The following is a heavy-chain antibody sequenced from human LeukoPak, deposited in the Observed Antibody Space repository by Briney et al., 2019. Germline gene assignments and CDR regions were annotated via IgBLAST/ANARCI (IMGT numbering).Heavy chain of an antibody. V-gene: IGHV3-21*01. Sequence: PGGSLRLSCAASGFTFSSYSMNWVRQAPGKGLEWVSSTSFTSGYIYYADSVKGRFTISRDNAKNSLCLQMNSLRAEDTAVYYCARDRGSGWFYDIDYWGQGTLVTVSS. D-gene: IGHD6-19*01. J-gene: IGHJ4*02. CDR3: ARDRGSGWFYDIDY. CDR2: TSFTSGYI. CDR1: GFTFSSYS.